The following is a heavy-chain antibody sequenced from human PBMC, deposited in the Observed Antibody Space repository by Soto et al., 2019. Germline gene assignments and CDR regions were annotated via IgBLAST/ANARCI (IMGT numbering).Heavy chain of an antibody. J-gene: IGHJ5*02. V-gene: IGHV4-59*01. Sequence: QVQLQESGPGLVEPSETLSLTCSVSGDSISSSYWSWIRQPPGKGLEWIGYIYYSGNTNYNPSLTSRVTISRDTSKNQFSLKVSSVTAADTAVYYCAGGYDWFDPWSQGTLVTVSS. CDR2: IYYSGNT. CDR1: GDSISSSY. CDR3: AGGYDWFDP. D-gene: IGHD5-12*01.